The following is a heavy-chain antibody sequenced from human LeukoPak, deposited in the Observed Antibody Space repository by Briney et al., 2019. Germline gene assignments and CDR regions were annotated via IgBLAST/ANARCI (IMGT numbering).Heavy chain of an antibody. V-gene: IGHV3-7*05. Sequence: PGGSLRLSCAASGFTFSNYHMTWVRQAPGKGLEWVANIKQDGADKYYVDSAKGRFTISRDNAKNSLYLQMSSLRADDTAVYFCARGRNRLGVLYYFDYWGQGTLVTVSS. CDR1: GFTFSNYH. CDR3: ARGRNRLGVLYYFDY. J-gene: IGHJ4*02. D-gene: IGHD7-27*01. CDR2: IKQDGADK.